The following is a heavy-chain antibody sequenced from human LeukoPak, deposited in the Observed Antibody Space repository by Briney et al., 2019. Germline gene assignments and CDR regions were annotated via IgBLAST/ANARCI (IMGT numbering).Heavy chain of an antibody. CDR2: IYYDGSNK. D-gene: IGHD1-26*01. CDR1: GFTFSSYG. Sequence: PGRSLRLSCAASGFTFSSYGMHWVRQAPGKGLEWVAVIYYDGSNKYYADSVKGRFTISRDNSKNTLYLQMNSLRAGDTAVYYCARDRGSGTISDAFDIWGQGTMVTVSS. V-gene: IGHV3-33*01. J-gene: IGHJ3*02. CDR3: ARDRGSGTISDAFDI.